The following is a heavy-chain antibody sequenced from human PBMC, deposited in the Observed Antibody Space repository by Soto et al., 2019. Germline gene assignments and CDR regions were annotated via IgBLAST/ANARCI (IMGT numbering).Heavy chain of an antibody. D-gene: IGHD2-15*01. V-gene: IGHV6-1*01. Sequence: SQTLALPCVISGDSVSSNSFAWNLVRQSPSRGLEWLGRTYYRSLWYNDYAVSVRSRIAINPDTSKNHFSLQLNSVTPDDTAVYYCARSEEDSDYYYYGMDVWGQGTTVTVSS. CDR1: GDSVSSNSFA. CDR3: ARSEEDSDYYYYGMDV. CDR2: TYYRSLWYN. J-gene: IGHJ6*02.